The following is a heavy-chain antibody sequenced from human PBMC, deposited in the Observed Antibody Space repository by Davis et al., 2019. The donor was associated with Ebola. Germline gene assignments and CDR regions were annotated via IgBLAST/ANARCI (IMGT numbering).Heavy chain of an antibody. CDR3: LAGTNY. V-gene: IGHV3-30*04. D-gene: IGHD6-19*01. CDR2: ISKDGSSE. J-gene: IGHJ4*02. Sequence: GESLKISCAASGFMFSTYAMHWVRQAPGKGLEWVAVISKDGSSEDYADSLRDRFTISRDKSKNMLFLQMNSLRPEDTAVYYCLAGTNYWGQGTQVIVSS. CDR1: GFMFSTYA.